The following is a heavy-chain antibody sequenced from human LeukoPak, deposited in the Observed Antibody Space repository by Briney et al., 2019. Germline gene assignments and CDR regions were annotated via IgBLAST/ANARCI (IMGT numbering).Heavy chain of an antibody. CDR2: INPNSGGT. CDR1: GYTFTGYY. CDR3: ARVSRSSGWHYYFDY. D-gene: IGHD6-19*01. V-gene: IGHV1-2*02. Sequence: ASVKVSCKASGYTFTGYYMHWVRQAPGQGVEWMGWINPNSGGTNYAQKFQGRVTMTRDTSISTAYMELSRLRSDDTAVYYCARVSRSSGWHYYFDYWGQGTLVTVSS. J-gene: IGHJ4*02.